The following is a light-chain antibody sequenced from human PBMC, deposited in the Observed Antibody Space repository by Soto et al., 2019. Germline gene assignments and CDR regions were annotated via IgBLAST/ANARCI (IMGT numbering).Light chain of an antibody. CDR3: TSYTSSNTRV. Sequence: QSALTQPASVSGSPGPSITISCTGSSSDVGDYDSVSWCQQHPGKAPKVIIYQVTNRPSGVSARFSASKSGNTASLTISVLQAEDEADYCCTSYTSSNTRVFGTGTKLTVL. CDR2: QVT. V-gene: IGLV2-14*01. J-gene: IGLJ1*01. CDR1: SSDVGDYDS.